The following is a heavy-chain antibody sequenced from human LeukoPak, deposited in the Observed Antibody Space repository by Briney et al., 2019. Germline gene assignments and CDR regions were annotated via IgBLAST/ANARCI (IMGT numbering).Heavy chain of an antibody. J-gene: IGHJ6*03. CDR3: ARAVSSSWEYYYYMDV. D-gene: IGHD6-13*01. CDR2: IYYSENT. V-gene: IGHV4-59*01. CDR1: GGSFSGYY. Sequence: SETLSLTCAVYGGSFSGYYWSWIRQPPGKGLGYIGYIYYSENTNYNPSLKSRVTISLDTSKNQFSLKLTSVTAADTAVYYCARAVSSSWEYYYYMDVWGKGTAVTISS.